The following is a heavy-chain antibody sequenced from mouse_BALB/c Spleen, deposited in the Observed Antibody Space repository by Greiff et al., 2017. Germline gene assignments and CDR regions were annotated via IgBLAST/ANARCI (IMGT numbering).Heavy chain of an antibody. Sequence: DVKLVESGGGLVQPGGSRKLSCAASGFTFSSFGMHWVRQAPEKGLEWVAYISSGSSTIYYADTVKGRFTISRDNPKNTLFLQMTSLRSEDTAMYYCARRTNSLLPYYAMDYWGQGTSVTVSS. J-gene: IGHJ4*01. CDR2: ISSGSSTI. V-gene: IGHV5-17*02. D-gene: IGHD1-2*01. CDR3: ARRTNSLLPYYAMDY. CDR1: GFTFSSFG.